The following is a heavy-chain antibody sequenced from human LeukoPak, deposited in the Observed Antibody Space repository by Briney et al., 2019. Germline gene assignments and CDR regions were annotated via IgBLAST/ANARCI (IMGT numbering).Heavy chain of an antibody. V-gene: IGHV3-23*01. CDR3: ARDPSDNDGYYYVFDY. J-gene: IGHJ4*02. D-gene: IGHD3-22*01. CDR1: GFTFSSYA. CDR2: ISGSGGST. Sequence: GGSLRLSCAASGFTFSSYAMSWVRQAPGKGLEWVSAISGSGGSTYYVDSVKGRFTISRDNSKNTLYLQMNSPRAEDTAVYYCARDPSDNDGYYYVFDYWGQGTLVTVSS.